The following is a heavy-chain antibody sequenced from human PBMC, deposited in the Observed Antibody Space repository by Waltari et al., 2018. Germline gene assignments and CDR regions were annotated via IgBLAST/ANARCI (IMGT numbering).Heavy chain of an antibody. V-gene: IGHV4-39*07. J-gene: IGHJ5*02. CDR1: GGSISSSSYY. D-gene: IGHD6-13*01. Sequence: QLQLQESGPGLVKPSETLSLTCTVSGGSISSSSYYWGWIRQPPGKGLEWIGSIYYSGRTYYNPSLKSRVTISVDTSKNQFSLKLSSVTAADTAVYYCARGRIAAAAYNWFDPWGQGTLVTVSS. CDR2: IYYSGRT. CDR3: ARGRIAAAAYNWFDP.